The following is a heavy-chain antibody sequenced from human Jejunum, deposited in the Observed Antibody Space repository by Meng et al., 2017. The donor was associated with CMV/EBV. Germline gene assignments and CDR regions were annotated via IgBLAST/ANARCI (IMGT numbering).Heavy chain of an antibody. CDR1: YTFSSYG. D-gene: IGHD3-22*01. V-gene: IGHV1-18*01. Sequence: YTFSSYGSSWVRQAPGQGLEWMGWISTYKGNTKYAQKLQGRVTMTTDTSTSTVYMELRSLRSDDTAVYYCARDFYESSGYSDDCFDPWGQGTLVTVSS. CDR3: ARDFYESSGYSDDCFDP. J-gene: IGHJ5*02. CDR2: ISTYKGNT.